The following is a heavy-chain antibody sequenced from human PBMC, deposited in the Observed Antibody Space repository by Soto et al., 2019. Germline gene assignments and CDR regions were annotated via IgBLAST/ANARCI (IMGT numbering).Heavy chain of an antibody. CDR2: IHSDGSIS. J-gene: IGHJ4*02. V-gene: IGHV3-74*01. CDR1: GLTFSSYS. CDR3: TRVHVGGWGTYPPAWFDY. Sequence: PGGSLRLSCAASGLTFSSYSMNWVRQAPGKGLVWVSRIHSDGSISNYADSVKGRFTISRDNAKNTLYLQMDSLRVEDTAVYYCTRVHVGGWGTYPPAWFDYWGQGTLVTVSS. D-gene: IGHD3-10*01.